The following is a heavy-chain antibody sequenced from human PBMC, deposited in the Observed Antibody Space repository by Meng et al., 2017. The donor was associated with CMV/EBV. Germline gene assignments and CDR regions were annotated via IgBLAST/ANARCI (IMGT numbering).Heavy chain of an antibody. CDR2: IKQDGSEK. CDR3: ARVTMGIRLGDTSGLDY. Sequence: GGPLRLSCAASGFTFSSYWMSWVRQAPGKGLEWVANIKQDGSEKYYVDSVKGRFTISRDNAKNSLYLQMNSLRAEDTAVYYCARVTMGIRLGDTSGLDYWGQGTLVTVSS. CDR1: GFTFSSYW. D-gene: IGHD3-16*01. V-gene: IGHV3-7*01. J-gene: IGHJ4*02.